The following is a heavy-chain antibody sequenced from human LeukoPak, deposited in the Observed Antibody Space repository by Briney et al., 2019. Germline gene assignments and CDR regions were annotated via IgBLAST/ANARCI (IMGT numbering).Heavy chain of an antibody. Sequence: SETLSLTCAVSGGSIGSGGYYWSWIRQHPGRGLEGIGYYFYSGSIYYNPSLKSRVSISMDMSKNQFSLNLRFDSPADTDMYFCSRRDGYKQFDFWGQGTLVTVSS. D-gene: IGHD5-24*01. J-gene: IGHJ4*02. V-gene: IGHV4-31*11. CDR2: YFYSGSI. CDR1: GGSIGSGGYY. CDR3: SRRDGYKQFDF.